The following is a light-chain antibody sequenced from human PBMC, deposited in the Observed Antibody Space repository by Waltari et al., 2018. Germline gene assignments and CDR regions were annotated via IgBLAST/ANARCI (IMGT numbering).Light chain of an antibody. CDR3: QQYNSWRT. CDR2: GAS. CDR1: QSIARN. J-gene: IGKJ2*01. Sequence: EIVMTQSPRTLSVSPGERATLSCRASQSIARNVAWYQQKPGQAPRLLMYGASTRATGIPARFSGSGSGTDFTLTISSLQSEDSAVYYCQQYNSWRTFGQGTKLEIK. V-gene: IGKV3-15*01.